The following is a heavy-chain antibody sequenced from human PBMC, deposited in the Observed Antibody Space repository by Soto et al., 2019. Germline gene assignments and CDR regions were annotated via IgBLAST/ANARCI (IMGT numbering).Heavy chain of an antibody. CDR1: GFTFTSSA. Sequence: SVKVSCKASGFTFTSSAVQWVRQARGQLLDGIGWIVVGSGNTNYAQKFQERVTITRDMSTSTAYMELSSLRSEDTAVYYCAAGGYCSSTSCYLLGMDVWGQGTTVNVSS. J-gene: IGHJ6*02. D-gene: IGHD2-2*01. CDR2: IVVGSGNT. CDR3: AAGGYCSSTSCYLLGMDV. V-gene: IGHV1-58*01.